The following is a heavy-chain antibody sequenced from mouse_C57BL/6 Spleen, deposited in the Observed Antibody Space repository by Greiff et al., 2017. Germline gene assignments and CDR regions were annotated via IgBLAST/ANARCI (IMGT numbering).Heavy chain of an antibody. V-gene: IGHV5-9-1*02. Sequence: EVKVVESGEGLVKPGGSLKLSCAASGFTFSSYAMSWVRQTPEKRLEWVAYISSGGDYIYYADTVQGRFTISRDNARNTLYLQMSSLKSEDTAMYYCTRGDSNYGYFDVWGTGTTVTVSS. D-gene: IGHD2-5*01. CDR3: TRGDSNYGYFDV. CDR1: GFTFSSYA. J-gene: IGHJ1*03. CDR2: ISSGGDYI.